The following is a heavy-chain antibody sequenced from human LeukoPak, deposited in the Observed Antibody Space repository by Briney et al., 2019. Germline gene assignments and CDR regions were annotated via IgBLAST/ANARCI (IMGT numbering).Heavy chain of an antibody. J-gene: IGHJ4*02. V-gene: IGHV3-21*01. CDR2: ISSASKNI. CDR3: AKFETVAARTIDY. Sequence: GGSLRLSCAASGFTFSTCGMNWVRQAPGKGLEWVSSISSASKNIYYANSVKGRFTISRDNAKNSLFLQMESLRAEDTAVYYCAKFETVAARTIDYWGQGTLVTVSS. D-gene: IGHD6-19*01. CDR1: GFTFSTCG.